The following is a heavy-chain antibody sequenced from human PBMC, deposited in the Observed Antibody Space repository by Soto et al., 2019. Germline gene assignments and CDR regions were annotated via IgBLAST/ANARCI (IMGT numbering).Heavy chain of an antibody. V-gene: IGHV1-69*13. CDR2: IIPIFGTA. CDR1: GGTFSSYA. D-gene: IGHD3-3*02. Sequence: ASVKVSCKASGGTFSSYAISWVRQAPGQGLEWMGGIIPIFGTANYAQKFQGRVTITADESTSTAYMELSSLRSEDTAVYYCARSDSVVNIFPGQKYYFDYWGQGTLVTVSS. CDR3: ARSDSVVNIFPGQKYYFDY. J-gene: IGHJ4*02.